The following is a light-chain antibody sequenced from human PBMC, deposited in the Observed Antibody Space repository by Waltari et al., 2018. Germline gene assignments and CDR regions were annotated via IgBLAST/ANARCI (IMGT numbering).Light chain of an antibody. V-gene: IGLV4-69*01. CDR1: SGHSSTV. CDR2: VNSDGSH. Sequence: QLVLTQSPSASASLGASIKLTCTLRSGHSSTVIAWLQQQPEKGPRYLMKVNSDGSHTRGNEIPDRFSGSSSGAERYLTIASLQSEDEADYYYQTGGHGTWVFGGGTKLTVL. J-gene: IGLJ3*02. CDR3: QTGGHGTWV.